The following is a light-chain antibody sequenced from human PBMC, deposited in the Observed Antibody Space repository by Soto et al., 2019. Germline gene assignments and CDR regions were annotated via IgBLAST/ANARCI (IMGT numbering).Light chain of an antibody. V-gene: IGLV1-40*01. CDR1: SSNIGAGYD. CDR3: QSYDSSLSGPYV. J-gene: IGLJ1*01. CDR2: GNS. Sequence: SVLTQPPSVSGAPGQRVTISCTGSSSNIGAGYDVHWYQQLPGTAPKLLIYGNSNRPSGVPDRFSGSKSGTSASLAITGLRAEDEADYYCQSYDSSLSGPYVFGTGTKVTVL.